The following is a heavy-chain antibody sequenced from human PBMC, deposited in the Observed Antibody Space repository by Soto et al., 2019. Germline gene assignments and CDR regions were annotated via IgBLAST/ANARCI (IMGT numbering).Heavy chain of an antibody. J-gene: IGHJ6*03. V-gene: IGHV1-8*01. Sequence: ASVKVSCKASGYTFTSYDINWVRQATGQGLEWMGWMNPNSGNTGYAQKFQGRVTMTRNTSISTAYMELSSLRSEDTAVYYCAGGRGVRRGYYYMDVWGKGTTVTVSS. CDR3: AGGRGVRRGYYYMDV. CDR2: MNPNSGNT. CDR1: GYTFTSYD. D-gene: IGHD3-10*01.